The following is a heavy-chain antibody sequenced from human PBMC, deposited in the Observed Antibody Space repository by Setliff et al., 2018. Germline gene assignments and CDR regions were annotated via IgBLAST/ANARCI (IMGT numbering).Heavy chain of an antibody. D-gene: IGHD6-6*01. Sequence: PSETLSLTCTAYGGTFSDYYWTWIRQPPGKGLEWIGEINHSGTTNYNPSPKSRVTISVDTSKNQFSLTMSSVTAADAAVYYCARGRNVAARLPDTWGQGSRVTVSS. CDR3: ARGRNVAARLPDT. CDR1: GGTFSDYY. CDR2: INHSGTT. J-gene: IGHJ5*02. V-gene: IGHV4-34*01.